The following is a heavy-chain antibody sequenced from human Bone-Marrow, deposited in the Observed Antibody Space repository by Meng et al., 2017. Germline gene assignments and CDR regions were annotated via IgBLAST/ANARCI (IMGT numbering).Heavy chain of an antibody. CDR2: IWYDGSNK. J-gene: IGHJ4*02. CDR1: GFTFSSYG. V-gene: IGHV3-33*08. D-gene: IGHD3-22*01. Sequence: GGSLRLSCAASGFTFSSYGMHWVRQAPGKGLEWVAVIWYDGSNKYYADSVKGRFTISRDNSKNTLYLQMNSLRAEDTAVYYCAREVESSYYYDSSGPNDYWGQGTLVTVSS. CDR3: AREVESSYYYDSSGPNDY.